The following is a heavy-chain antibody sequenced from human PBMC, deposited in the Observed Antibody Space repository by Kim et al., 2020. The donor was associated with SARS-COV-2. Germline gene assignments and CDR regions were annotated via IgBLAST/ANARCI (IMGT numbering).Heavy chain of an antibody. J-gene: IGHJ6*03. CDR2: IYYSGST. D-gene: IGHD3-9*01. Sequence: SETLSLTCTVSGGSISSYYWSWIRQPPGKGLEWIGYIYYSGSTNYNPSLKSRVTISVDTSKNQFSLKLSSVTAADTAVYYCARATTSGYYDILTGYYSVYYYYYMDVWGKGTTVTVSS. CDR3: ARATTSGYYDILTGYYSVYYYYYMDV. CDR1: GGSISSYY. V-gene: IGHV4-59*01.